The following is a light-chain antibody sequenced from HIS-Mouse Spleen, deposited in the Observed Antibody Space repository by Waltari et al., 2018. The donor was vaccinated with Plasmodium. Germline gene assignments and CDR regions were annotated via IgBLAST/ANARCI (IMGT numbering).Light chain of an antibody. V-gene: IGKV3-15*01. CDR2: GAS. CDR3: QQYNNWPRGT. Sequence: EIVMTQSPATLSVSPGERATLSCRASQSVSSNLAWYQQKPGQAPRLLIYGASTRATGIPARFIGSGSVTEFTLTISSMQSEDFAVYYCQQYNNWPRGTFGQGTKVEIK. CDR1: QSVSSN. J-gene: IGKJ1*01.